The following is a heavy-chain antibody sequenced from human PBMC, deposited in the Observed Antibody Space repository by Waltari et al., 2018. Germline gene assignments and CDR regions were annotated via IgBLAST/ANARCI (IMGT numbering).Heavy chain of an antibody. J-gene: IGHJ4*02. CDR3: ARDLYGGNFYFDY. D-gene: IGHD2-21*02. V-gene: IGHV4-39*07. CDR1: GGSISSSSYY. Sequence: QLQLQESGPGLVKPSETLSLTCTVSGGSISSSSYYWGWIRQPPGKGLEWIGSIYYSGSTYYNPSLKSRVTISVDTSKNQFSLKLSSVTAADTAVYYCARDLYGGNFYFDYWGQGTLVTVSS. CDR2: IYYSGST.